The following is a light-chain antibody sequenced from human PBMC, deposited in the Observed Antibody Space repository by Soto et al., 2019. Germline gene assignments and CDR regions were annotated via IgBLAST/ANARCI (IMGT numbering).Light chain of an antibody. Sequence: EIVLTQSPGTLSLSPGERATLSCRASQRVSSSYLAWYQQKPGQAPRLLIYGASSRATGIPDRFSSSGSGTDFTLTISRLEPEDFAVYYCQQSGSSPPYTFGQGTKLEIK. CDR1: QRVSSSY. J-gene: IGKJ2*01. CDR2: GAS. CDR3: QQSGSSPPYT. V-gene: IGKV3-20*01.